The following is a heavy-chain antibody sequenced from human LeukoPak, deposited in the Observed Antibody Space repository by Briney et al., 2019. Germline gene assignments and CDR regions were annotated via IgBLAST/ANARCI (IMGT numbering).Heavy chain of an antibody. Sequence: PGGSLRLSCAASGFTFSRYSMNWVRQAPGKGLEWVSSISSGSSFMYYADSVKGRFTICRDNAKNSLYLQMNSLRAKDTALYYCARDYYDSSGSSWFDPWGQGTLVTVSS. D-gene: IGHD3-22*01. CDR3: ARDYYDSSGSSWFDP. CDR2: ISSGSSFM. J-gene: IGHJ5*02. CDR1: GFTFSRYS. V-gene: IGHV3-21*01.